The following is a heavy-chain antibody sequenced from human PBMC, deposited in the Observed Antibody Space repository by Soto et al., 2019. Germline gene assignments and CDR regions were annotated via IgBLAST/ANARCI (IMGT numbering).Heavy chain of an antibody. D-gene: IGHD1-7*01. CDR1: GGSFNRNNW. Sequence: PAETLVLTCVVSGGSFNRNNWWTWVRCPPGQGLDCIGEIYRTVRTHYNPSLKSRVTISLDKSDNQFSLKVTSLTAADTAVYYCASRDPGTSVDYWGEGTLVTVSS. CDR2: IYRTVRT. CDR3: ASRDPGTSVDY. J-gene: IGHJ4*02. V-gene: IGHV4-4*02.